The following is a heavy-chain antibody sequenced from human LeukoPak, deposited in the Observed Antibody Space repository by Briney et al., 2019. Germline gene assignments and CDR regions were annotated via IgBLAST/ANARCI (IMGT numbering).Heavy chain of an antibody. Sequence: GGSLRLSCAASGFTFSSYAMSWVRQAPGKGLEWVSAISGSGGSTYYADSVKGWFTTSRDNSKNTLYLQMNSLRAEDTAVYYCAKPVSSGWFDYFDYWGQGTLVTVSS. J-gene: IGHJ4*02. CDR3: AKPVSSGWFDYFDY. V-gene: IGHV3-23*01. CDR1: GFTFSSYA. D-gene: IGHD6-19*01. CDR2: ISGSGGST.